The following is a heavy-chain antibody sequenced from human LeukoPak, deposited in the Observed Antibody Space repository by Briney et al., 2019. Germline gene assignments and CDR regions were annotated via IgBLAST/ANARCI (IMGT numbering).Heavy chain of an antibody. V-gene: IGHV3-30*18. J-gene: IGHJ4*02. CDR3: AKIISSYEFDY. CDR2: ISYDGSNK. CDR1: GFTFSSYG. Sequence: GGSLRLSCAASGFTFSSYGMHWVRQAPGKGLEWVAVISYDGSNKYYADSVKGRFTISRDNSKNTLYLQMNSLRAEDTAVYYCAKIISSYEFDYWGQGTLVTVS. D-gene: IGHD5-12*01.